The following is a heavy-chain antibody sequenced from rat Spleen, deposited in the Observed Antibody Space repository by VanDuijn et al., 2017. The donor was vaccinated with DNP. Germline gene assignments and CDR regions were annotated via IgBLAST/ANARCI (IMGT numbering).Heavy chain of an antibody. V-gene: IGHV5S10*01. J-gene: IGHJ2*01. CDR2: IIYDGSRT. CDR3: ATHRLRVYYGLLGPFDY. D-gene: IGHD1-6*01. Sequence: EVQLVESGGGLVQAGRSLKLSCAASGFTFSNYAIAWVRQAPTKGLEWVETIIYDGSRTYYRDSVKGRFTISRDNAKSTLYLQMDSLRAEDTATYYCATHRLRVYYGLLGPFDYWGQGVMVTVSS. CDR1: GFTFSNYA.